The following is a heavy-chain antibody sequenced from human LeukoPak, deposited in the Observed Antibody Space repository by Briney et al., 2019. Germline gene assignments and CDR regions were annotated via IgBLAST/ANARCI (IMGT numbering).Heavy chain of an antibody. Sequence: GGSLRLSCAASGFTFSNYWMSWVRQAPGKGLEWVAHINQDGSEEHYMDSVKARFIISRDNAKNSLSLQMDSLRDEDTAVYYCVRDGGVSGYDLLDYWGQGTLVTVSS. V-gene: IGHV3-7*01. CDR2: INQDGSEE. CDR1: GFTFSNYW. J-gene: IGHJ4*02. CDR3: VRDGGVSGYDLLDY. D-gene: IGHD5-12*01.